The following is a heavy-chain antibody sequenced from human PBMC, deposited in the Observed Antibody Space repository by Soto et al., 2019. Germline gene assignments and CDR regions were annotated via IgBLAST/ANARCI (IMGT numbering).Heavy chain of an antibody. V-gene: IGHV3-21*01. J-gene: IGHJ3*02. D-gene: IGHD6-13*01. CDR3: ARARIAAAGPQPDAFDI. CDR2: ISSSSSYI. Sequence: RLSCAASGFTFSSYSMNWVRQAPGKGLEWVSSISSSSSYIYYADSVKGRFTISRDNAKNSLYLQMNSLRAEDTAVYYCARARIAAAGPQPDAFDIWGQGTMVTV. CDR1: GFTFSSYS.